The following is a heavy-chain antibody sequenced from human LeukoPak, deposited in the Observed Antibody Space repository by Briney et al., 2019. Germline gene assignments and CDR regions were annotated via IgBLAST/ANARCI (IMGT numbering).Heavy chain of an antibody. V-gene: IGHV4-31*03. CDR1: GGSISSGGYS. CDR2: IYYSGST. CDR3: ARVGNYYDSSGYVDY. Sequence: PSETLSLTCTVSGGSISSGGYSWSWLRQHPGKGLEWIGYIYYSGSTYYNPSLKSRVTISVDTSKNQFSLKLSSVTAADTAVYYCARVGNYYDSSGYVDYWGQGTLVTVSS. D-gene: IGHD3-22*01. J-gene: IGHJ4*02.